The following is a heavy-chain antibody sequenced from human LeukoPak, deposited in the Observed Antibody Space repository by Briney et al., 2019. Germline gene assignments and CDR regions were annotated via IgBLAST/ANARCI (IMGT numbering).Heavy chain of an antibody. CDR1: GFTFSSYS. Sequence: PGGSLRLSCAATGFTFSSYSMTWVRQAPGKGLEWVSSISSSSSYIYYADSVKGRFTISRDNAKNSLYLQMNSLRAEDTAVYYCAKAHDDWNYVYFRHWGQGTLVTVSS. CDR2: ISSSSSYI. D-gene: IGHD1-7*01. CDR3: AKAHDDWNYVYFRH. V-gene: IGHV3-21*04. J-gene: IGHJ1*01.